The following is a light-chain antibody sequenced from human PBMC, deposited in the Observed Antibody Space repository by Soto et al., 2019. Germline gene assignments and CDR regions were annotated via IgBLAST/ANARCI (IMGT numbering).Light chain of an antibody. CDR3: MQALQTPS. J-gene: IGKJ5*01. V-gene: IGKV2-28*01. Sequence: DLVMTQSPLSLPVTPGEPASISCRSGQSLLHSNGYNYLDWYLQKPGQSPQLLIYLGSNRASGVPDRFSGSGSGTAFTLKISRVEAEDVGVYYCMQALQTPSFGQGTRLEIK. CDR1: QSLLHSNGYNY. CDR2: LGS.